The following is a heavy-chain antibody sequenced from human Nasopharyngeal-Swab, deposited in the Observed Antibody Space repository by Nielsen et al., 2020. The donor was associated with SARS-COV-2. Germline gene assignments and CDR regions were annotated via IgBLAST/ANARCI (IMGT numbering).Heavy chain of an antibody. CDR3: ARVLPDYYYGIDV. J-gene: IGHJ6*02. Sequence: GRQAPGKGLEYVSAISSNGGSTYYADSVKGRFTISRDNSKNTLYLQMNSLRAEDTAVYYCARVLPDYYYGIDVWGQGTTVTVSS. CDR2: ISSNGGST. V-gene: IGHV3-64*04.